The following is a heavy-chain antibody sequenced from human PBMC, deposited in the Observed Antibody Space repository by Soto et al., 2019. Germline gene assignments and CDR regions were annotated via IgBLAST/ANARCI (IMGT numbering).Heavy chain of an antibody. V-gene: IGHV1-69*01. Sequence: QVQLVQSGAEVKKPGSSVKVSCKASGGTFSSYAISWVRQAPGHGLEWMGGISPIFGTANYAQKFQGRVTITADESTSTAYMDLISLTSADTAVYYCARALEVVSSFANCLDPWGEGTLVTVSS. J-gene: IGHJ5*02. CDR3: ARALEVVSSFANCLDP. CDR1: GGTFSSYA. D-gene: IGHD2-15*01. CDR2: ISPIFGTA.